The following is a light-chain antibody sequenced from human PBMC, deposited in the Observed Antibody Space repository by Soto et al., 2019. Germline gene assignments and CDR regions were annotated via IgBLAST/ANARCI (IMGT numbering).Light chain of an antibody. CDR1: QSIDNF. CDR3: QQSRSAVT. Sequence: DIQMTQSPSSLSASVGDRVTITCRASQSIDNFLSWYQQKPWKAPKLLIYKASNLQSGVPSRFSGSGSGTDFNLTISSLEPEDSPTYYRQQSRSAVTFGQGTRLEIK. J-gene: IGKJ5*01. V-gene: IGKV1-39*01. CDR2: KAS.